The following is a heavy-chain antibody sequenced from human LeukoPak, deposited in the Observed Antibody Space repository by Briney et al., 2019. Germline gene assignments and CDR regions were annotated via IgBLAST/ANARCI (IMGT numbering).Heavy chain of an antibody. V-gene: IGHV1-18*01. J-gene: IGHJ4*02. Sequence: ASVKVSCKASGYTFTSYGITWVRQAPGQGLEWMGWISGYNGNTNYAQKFQGRVTMTRDTSTSTVYMELSSLRSEDTAVYYCARGDRIVGATRPMGFDYWGQGTLVTVSS. CDR3: ARGDRIVGATRPMGFDY. D-gene: IGHD1-26*01. CDR2: ISGYNGNT. CDR1: GYTFTSYG.